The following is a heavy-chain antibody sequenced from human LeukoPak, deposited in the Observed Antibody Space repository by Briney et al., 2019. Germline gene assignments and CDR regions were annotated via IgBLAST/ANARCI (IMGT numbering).Heavy chain of an antibody. CDR1: GFTFSSYA. CDR2: ISSGAGTT. Sequence: PGGSLRLSCAASGFTFSSYAMSGVRQVPGKRLERGSAISSGAGTTGYADSVKGRFTISRVNSKSTIYLQMNSLRAEDTAIYYCAKDLEQSYSGWSTSYDAWGQGTLVTVSS. V-gene: IGHV3-23*01. J-gene: IGHJ5*02. CDR3: AKDLEQSYSGWSTSYDA. D-gene: IGHD6-19*01.